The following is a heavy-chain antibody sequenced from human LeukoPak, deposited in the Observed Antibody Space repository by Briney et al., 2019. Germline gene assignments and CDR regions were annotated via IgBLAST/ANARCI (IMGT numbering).Heavy chain of an antibody. Sequence: PGGFLRLSCAASGFTFSSYSMNWVRQAPGKGLEWVSSISSSSTYIYYADSVKGRFTISRDNAKNSLFLQMNSLRAEDTAVYYCASSLAVAGTGGWFDPWGQGNLVTVSS. CDR1: GFTFSSYS. CDR2: ISSSSTYI. J-gene: IGHJ5*02. V-gene: IGHV3-21*01. CDR3: ASSLAVAGTGGWFDP. D-gene: IGHD6-13*01.